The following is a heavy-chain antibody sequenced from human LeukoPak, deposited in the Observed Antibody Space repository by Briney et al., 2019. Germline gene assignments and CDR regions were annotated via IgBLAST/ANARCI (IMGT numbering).Heavy chain of an antibody. J-gene: IGHJ1*01. CDR3: AKDSSGWFSYFQH. Sequence: GGSLRLSCAASGFTFSSYGMHWVRQAPGKGLEWVAVISYDGSNKYYADSVKGRFTISRDNSKNTLYLQMNSLRAEDTAVYYCAKDSSGWFSYFQHWGQGTLVTVSS. CDR2: ISYDGSNK. V-gene: IGHV3-30*18. D-gene: IGHD6-19*01. CDR1: GFTFSSYG.